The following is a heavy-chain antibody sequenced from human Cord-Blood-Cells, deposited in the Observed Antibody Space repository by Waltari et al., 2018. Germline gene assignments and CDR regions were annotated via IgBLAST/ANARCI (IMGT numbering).Heavy chain of an antibody. D-gene: IGHD6-25*01. V-gene: IGHV4-34*01. Sequence: QVQLQQWGAGLVKPSETLSLTCAVYGGSFSGYYWSWIRQPPGKGLEWIGEINHSGSTNYNPSLKSRVTISVDTSKNQFSLKLSSVTAADTAVYYCASNRLYYYYGMDVWGQGTTVTVSS. J-gene: IGHJ6*02. CDR2: INHSGST. CDR3: ASNRLYYYYGMDV. CDR1: GGSFSGYY.